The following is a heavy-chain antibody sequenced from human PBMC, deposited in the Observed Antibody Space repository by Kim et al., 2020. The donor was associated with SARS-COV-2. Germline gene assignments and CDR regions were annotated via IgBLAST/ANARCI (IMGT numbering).Heavy chain of an antibody. CDR2: ISSSSSTI. CDR1: GFTFSSYS. Sequence: GGSLRLSCAASGFTFSSYSMNWVRQAPGKGLEWVSYISSSSSTIYYADSVKGRFTISRDNAKNSLYLQMNSLRAEDTAVYYCARGENGYDILTGYTYNWFDTWGQGTLVTVSS. CDR3: ARGENGYDILTGYTYNWFDT. D-gene: IGHD3-9*01. J-gene: IGHJ5*02. V-gene: IGHV3-48*04.